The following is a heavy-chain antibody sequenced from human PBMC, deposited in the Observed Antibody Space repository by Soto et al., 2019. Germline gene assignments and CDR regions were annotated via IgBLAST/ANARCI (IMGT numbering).Heavy chain of an antibody. CDR2: IFYTGST. D-gene: IGHD3-10*01. CDR1: GGSISSAYYY. V-gene: IGHV4-31*03. CDR3: ARLQKEVRGVVSSYYYYYGVDV. J-gene: IGHJ6*02. Sequence: QVQLQESGPGLVKPSQTLSLTCTVSGGSISSAYYYWSWIRQHPGKGLEWIGYIFYTGSTYYTPSLESRITISIDTSNNQFSLKLTSVTGADTALYYCARLQKEVRGVVSSYYYYYGVDVWGQGTTVTVSS.